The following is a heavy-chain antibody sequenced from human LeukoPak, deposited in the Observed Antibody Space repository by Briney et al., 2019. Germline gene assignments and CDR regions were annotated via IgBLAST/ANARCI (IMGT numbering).Heavy chain of an antibody. Sequence: SETLSLTCTVSGGSISSYYWSWIRQPPGKGLEWIGHIYYSGSTNYNPSLKSRVTISLDRSKDQFSLKLSSVTAADTAVYYCARVNAVIGGDAFDIWGQGTMVTVSS. CDR3: ARVNAVIGGDAFDI. J-gene: IGHJ3*02. CDR1: GGSISSYY. V-gene: IGHV4-59*01. CDR2: IYYSGST. D-gene: IGHD3-22*01.